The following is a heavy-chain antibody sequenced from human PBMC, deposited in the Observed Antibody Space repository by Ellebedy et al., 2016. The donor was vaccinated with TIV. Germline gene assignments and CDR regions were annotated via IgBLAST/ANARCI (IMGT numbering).Heavy chain of an antibody. Sequence: AASVKVSCKASGFTFTSSTMQWVRQAREQRLEWIGWIVVGSGNTNYAQKFQERVTITRDMSTSTAFMELSSLRSDDTAVYYCAATSGSYRLMLLPGPLDDAFDIWGQGTMVTVSS. CDR3: AATSGSYRLMLLPGPLDDAFDI. CDR1: GFTFTSST. V-gene: IGHV1-58*02. J-gene: IGHJ3*02. CDR2: IVVGSGNT. D-gene: IGHD1-26*01.